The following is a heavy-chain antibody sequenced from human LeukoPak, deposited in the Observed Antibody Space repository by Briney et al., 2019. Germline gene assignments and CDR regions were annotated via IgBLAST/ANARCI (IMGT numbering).Heavy chain of an antibody. CDR1: GGTFSSYA. J-gene: IGHJ4*02. CDR3: ARARKYYGSPYYFDY. Sequence: SVKVSCKASGGTFSSYAISWVRQAPGQGLEWMGRMIPILGIANYAQKFQGRVTITADKSTSTAYMELSSLRSEDTAVYYCARARKYYGSPYYFDYWGQGTLVTVSS. CDR2: MIPILGIA. D-gene: IGHD4-17*01. V-gene: IGHV1-69*04.